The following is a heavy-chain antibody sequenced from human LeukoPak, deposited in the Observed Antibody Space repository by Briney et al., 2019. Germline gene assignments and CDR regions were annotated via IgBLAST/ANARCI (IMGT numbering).Heavy chain of an antibody. D-gene: IGHD4-17*01. Sequence: PGGSLRVPCSASRFTFSSYTMNWVRQAPGKGLEWVSSIDPSSTYIYYADSVKGRFTISRDNAQNSLYLQMKSLRAEDTAVYYCTRGSYGDYEYWGQGTLVTVSS. CDR2: IDPSSTYI. CDR3: TRGSYGDYEY. CDR1: RFTFSSYT. J-gene: IGHJ4*02. V-gene: IGHV3-21*01.